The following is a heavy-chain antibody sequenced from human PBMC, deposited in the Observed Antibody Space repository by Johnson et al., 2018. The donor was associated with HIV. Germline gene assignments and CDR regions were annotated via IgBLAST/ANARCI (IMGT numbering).Heavy chain of an antibody. V-gene: IGHV3-30*03. CDR3: ARDGDEFGDGYNPTEI. Sequence: QVQLVESGGGVVQPGRSLRLSCAASGFTFSSYGMHWVRQAPGKGLEWVAVISYDGSNKYYADSVKGRFTISRDNSKNTLYLQMTSLRAEDTAVYYCARDGDEFGDGYNPTEIWGQGTMVTVSS. D-gene: IGHD5-24*01. J-gene: IGHJ3*02. CDR1: GFTFSSYG. CDR2: ISYDGSNK.